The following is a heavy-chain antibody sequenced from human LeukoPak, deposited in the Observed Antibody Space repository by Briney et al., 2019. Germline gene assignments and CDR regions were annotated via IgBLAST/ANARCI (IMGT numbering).Heavy chain of an antibody. J-gene: IGHJ5*01. D-gene: IGHD5-12*01. CDR2: IYYSGST. V-gene: IGHV4-39*01. Sequence: SETLSLTCTVSGGSISSSSYYWGWIRQPPGKGLEWTGSIYYSGSTYYNPSLDGRVTISLDTSANHFSLQLNSVTAADTAVYYCVRHDGRGGATMGAFDSWGQGSLVTVSS. CDR3: VRHDGRGGATMGAFDS. CDR1: GGSISSSSYY.